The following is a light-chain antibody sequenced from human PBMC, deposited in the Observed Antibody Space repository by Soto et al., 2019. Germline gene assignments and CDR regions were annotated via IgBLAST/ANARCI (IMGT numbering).Light chain of an antibody. CDR2: DAS. J-gene: IGKJ2*01. V-gene: IGKV1-5*01. Sequence: DIQMTQSPSTLSASVGDRVTITCRASERFSTWLAWYQQKPVKAPRLLIYDASSLEGGVPSRFTGRGSGTEFSLTFSCLQPDDFASYYCQQYNSSPYTFGQGTKLEIK. CDR1: ERFSTW. CDR3: QQYNSSPYT.